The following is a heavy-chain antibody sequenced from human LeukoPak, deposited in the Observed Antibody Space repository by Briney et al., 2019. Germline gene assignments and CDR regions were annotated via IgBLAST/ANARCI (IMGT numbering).Heavy chain of an antibody. V-gene: IGHV1-46*01. Sequence: GASVKVSCKASGYTFTSNYIHWVRQAPGQGLEWMGIINPSGGSTSYAQKFQGRVTMTRDTSTSTVYMELSSLRSEDTAVYYCARDYYDSSGYYYPFDYWGQGTLVTVSS. CDR1: GYTFTSNY. CDR3: ARDYYDSSGYYYPFDY. D-gene: IGHD3-22*01. CDR2: INPSGGST. J-gene: IGHJ4*02.